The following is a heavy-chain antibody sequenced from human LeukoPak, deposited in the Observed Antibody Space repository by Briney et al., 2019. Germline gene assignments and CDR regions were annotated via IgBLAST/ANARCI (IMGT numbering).Heavy chain of an antibody. J-gene: IGHJ3*02. CDR3: ARGLYYDFWSGYNDAFDI. Sequence: SETLSLTCTVSGGSISSYYWSWIRQPAGKGLEWIGRIYTSGSTNYNPSLKSRVTMSVDTSKNQFSPELSSVTAADTAVYYCARGLYYDFWSGYNDAFDIWGQGTMVTVSS. V-gene: IGHV4-4*07. CDR2: IYTSGST. CDR1: GGSISSYY. D-gene: IGHD3-3*01.